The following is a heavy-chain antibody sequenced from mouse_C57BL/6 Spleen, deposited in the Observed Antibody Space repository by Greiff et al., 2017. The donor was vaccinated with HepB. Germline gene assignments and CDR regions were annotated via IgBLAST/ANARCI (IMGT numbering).Heavy chain of an antibody. CDR1: GFTFSNYW. CDR2: IRLKSDNYAT. CDR3: TLTGKDDY. V-gene: IGHV6-3*01. J-gene: IGHJ2*01. Sequence: EVMLVESGGGLVQPGGSMKLSCVASGFTFSNYWMNWVRQSPEKGLEWVAQIRLKSDNYATHYAESVKGRFTISRDDSKSSVYLQMNNLRAEDTGIYYCTLTGKDDYWGQGTTLTVSS. D-gene: IGHD4-1*01.